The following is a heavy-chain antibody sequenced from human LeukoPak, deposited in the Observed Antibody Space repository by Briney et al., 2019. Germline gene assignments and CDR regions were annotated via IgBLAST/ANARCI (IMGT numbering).Heavy chain of an antibody. V-gene: IGHV1-18*01. D-gene: IGHD2-15*01. CDR2: ISTYSGNK. J-gene: IGHJ6*02. Sequence: ASVKVSCKPSGYTFPSKGLSWVRQVPGQGLEWMGWISTYSGNKNYAQNLQDRLTMTTDTSTSTAYMELRSLRSDDTAVYYCARDVGRLTDVWGQGTTVTVSS. CDR3: ARDVGRLTDV. CDR1: GYTFPSKG.